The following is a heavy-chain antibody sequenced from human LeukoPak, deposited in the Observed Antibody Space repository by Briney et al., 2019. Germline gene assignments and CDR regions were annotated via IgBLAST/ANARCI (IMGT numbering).Heavy chain of an antibody. CDR3: ARMLRYFDWFNYFDY. J-gene: IGHJ4*02. CDR2: IYYSGST. D-gene: IGHD3-9*01. Sequence: SETLSLTCTVSGGSISSSSYYWGWIRQPPGKGLEWIGSIYYSGSTYYNPSLKSRVTISVDTSKNQFSLKLSSVTAADTAVYYCARMLRYFDWFNYFDYWGQGTLVTVSS. V-gene: IGHV4-39*07. CDR1: GGSISSSSYY.